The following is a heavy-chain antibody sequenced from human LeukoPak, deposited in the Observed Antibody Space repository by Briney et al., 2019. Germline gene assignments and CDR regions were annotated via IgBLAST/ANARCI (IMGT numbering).Heavy chain of an antibody. V-gene: IGHV1-2*02. CDR3: ARVIRTQSMAVGY. J-gene: IGHJ4*02. CDR1: GGTFSSYA. CDR2: INPNSGGT. Sequence: ASVKVSCKASGGTFSSYAISWVRQAPGQGLEWMGWINPNSGGTNYAQKFQGRVTMTRDTSISTAYMELSRLRSDDTAVYYCARVIRTQSMAVGYWGQGTLVTVSS. D-gene: IGHD2/OR15-2a*01.